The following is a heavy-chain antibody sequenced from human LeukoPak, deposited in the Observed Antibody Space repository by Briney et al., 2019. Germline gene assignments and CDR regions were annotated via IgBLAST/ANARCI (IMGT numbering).Heavy chain of an antibody. CDR1: GYTFTGYY. CDR3: ARSQGGDQLLYGYYYYYMDV. Sequence: GASVKVSCKASGYTFTGYYMHWVRQAPGQGLEWMGWINPNSGGTNYAQKFQGRVTMTRDTSISTAYMELSRLRSDDTAVYYCARSQGGDQLLYGYYYYYMDVWGKGTTVTVSS. V-gene: IGHV1-2*02. D-gene: IGHD2-2*02. CDR2: INPNSGGT. J-gene: IGHJ6*03.